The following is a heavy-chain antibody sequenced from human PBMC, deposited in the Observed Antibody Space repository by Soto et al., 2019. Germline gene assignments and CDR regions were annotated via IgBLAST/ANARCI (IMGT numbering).Heavy chain of an antibody. D-gene: IGHD4-17*01. V-gene: IGHV3-23*01. J-gene: IGHJ4*02. Sequence: GGSLRLSCAASGFTFSSYAMNWVRQAPGKGLEWVSVISGSDGSTYYADSVKGRFTISRDNSKNTLYLQMNSLRAEDTAVYYYAKDPLAHYGDGSIDYWGQGILVTVSS. CDR2: ISGSDGST. CDR1: GFTFSSYA. CDR3: AKDPLAHYGDGSIDY.